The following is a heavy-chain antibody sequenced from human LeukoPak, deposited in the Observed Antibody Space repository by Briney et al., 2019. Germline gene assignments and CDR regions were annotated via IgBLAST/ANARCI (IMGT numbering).Heavy chain of an antibody. J-gene: IGHJ5*02. Sequence: GGSLRLSCAASGFTFSSYSMNWVRQAPGKGLEWVSSISSSSSYIYYADSVKGRFTISRDNAKNSLYLQMNSLRAEDTAVYFCARGSMVRGPHNGFDPRGQGTLVTVSS. CDR1: GFTFSSYS. D-gene: IGHD3-10*01. CDR3: ARGSMVRGPHNGFDP. V-gene: IGHV3-21*01. CDR2: ISSSSSYI.